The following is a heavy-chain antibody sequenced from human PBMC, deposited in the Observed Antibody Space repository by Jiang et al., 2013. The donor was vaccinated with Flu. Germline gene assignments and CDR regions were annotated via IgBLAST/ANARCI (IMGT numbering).Heavy chain of an antibody. CDR1: GFTFSSYG. CDR3: AKFASSGYYPYNHYGMDV. V-gene: IGHV3-30*18. CDR2: LSYDGSNK. Sequence: VQLVESGGGVVQPGRSLRLSCAASGFTFSSYGMHWVRQAPGKGLEWVAVLSYDGSNKYYVDSVKGRFTISRDNSKNTLYLQMNSLRAEDTAVYHCAKFASSGYYPYNHYGMDVWGQGTTVTVSS. J-gene: IGHJ6*02. D-gene: IGHD3-22*01.